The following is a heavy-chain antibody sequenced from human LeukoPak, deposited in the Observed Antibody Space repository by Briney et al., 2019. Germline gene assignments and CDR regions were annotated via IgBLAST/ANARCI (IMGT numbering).Heavy chain of an antibody. V-gene: IGHV3-30*04. J-gene: IGHJ4*02. Sequence: GGSLRLSCATSGFTFIRYNIHWVRRAPGKGLEWLAVISYDERNEFYADSVKGRFTISRDSSKNTLYLQMNSLRADDTAVYYCAREINSGWYDYWGQGTLVTVSS. CDR3: AREINSGWYDY. CDR1: GFTFIRYN. D-gene: IGHD6-19*01. CDR2: ISYDERNE.